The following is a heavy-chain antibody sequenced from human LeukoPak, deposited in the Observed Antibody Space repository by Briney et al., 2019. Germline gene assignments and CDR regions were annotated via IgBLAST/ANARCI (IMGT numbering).Heavy chain of an antibody. D-gene: IGHD2-15*01. CDR2: ISGSGGST. V-gene: IGHV3-23*01. Sequence: GGSLRLSCAASGFTFGSYTVTWVRQAPGKGLEWVSSISGSGGSTYYADPVKGRFTISRDNSKNTLYLRMNSLRVEDTAVYYCAKPRRAATLDYWGQGTLVTVSS. CDR3: AKPRRAATLDY. J-gene: IGHJ4*02. CDR1: GFTFGSYT.